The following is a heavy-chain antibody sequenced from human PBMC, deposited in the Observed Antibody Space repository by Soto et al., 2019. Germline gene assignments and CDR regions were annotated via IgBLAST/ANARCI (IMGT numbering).Heavy chain of an antibody. CDR1: GDSITNNNC. CDR3: ARRRITTFGVVITGYCFDV. J-gene: IGHJ6*02. CDR2: IYDSGTT. Sequence: PSETLSLTCAVSGDSITNNNCWNWVRQPPGKGLEWIGEIYDSGTTNDNPSLKSRVTMSVDKSKNQFSLRLNSLTAADTAVYYCARRRITTFGVVITGYCFDVWGQGTTVTVSS. D-gene: IGHD3-3*01. V-gene: IGHV4-4*02.